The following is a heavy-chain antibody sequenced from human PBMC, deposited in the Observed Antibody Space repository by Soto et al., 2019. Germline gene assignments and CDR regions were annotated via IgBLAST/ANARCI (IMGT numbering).Heavy chain of an antibody. J-gene: IGHJ6*02. D-gene: IGHD3-3*01. CDR2: INPNSGGT. CDR3: ARAAPYDFWSGYRYYYYGMDV. Sequence: ASLKVYCKASGYTFTGYYMHWVRQAPGQGLEWMGWINPNSGGTNYAQKFQGWVTMTRDTSISTAYMELSRLRSDDTAVYYCARAAPYDFWSGYRYYYYGMDVWGQGTTVTVSS. CDR1: GYTFTGYY. V-gene: IGHV1-2*04.